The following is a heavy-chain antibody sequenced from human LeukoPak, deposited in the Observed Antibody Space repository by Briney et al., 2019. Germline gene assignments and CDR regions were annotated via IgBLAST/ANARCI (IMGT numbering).Heavy chain of an antibody. Sequence: SVKVSCKASGGTFISYAINWVRQAPGQGLEWMGGIIPIFGTANYAQKFQGRVTITADESTSTAYMELSSLRSEDTAVYYCARDSVLYSSSRLRLTSLPMNHAFDIWGQGTMVTVSS. J-gene: IGHJ3*02. D-gene: IGHD3-3*01. CDR3: ARDSVLYSSSRLRLTSLPMNHAFDI. CDR2: IIPIFGTA. CDR1: GGTFISYA. V-gene: IGHV1-69*01.